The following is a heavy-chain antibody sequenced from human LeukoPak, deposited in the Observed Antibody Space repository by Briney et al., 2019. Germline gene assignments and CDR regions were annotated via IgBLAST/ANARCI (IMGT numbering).Heavy chain of an antibody. J-gene: IGHJ4*02. CDR2: IKQDGSEK. CDR1: GFTFSSYW. Sequence: GGSLRLSCAASGFTFSSYWMSWVRQAPGKGLEWVANIKQDGSEKYYVDSVKGRFTISRDNSKNTLYLQMNSLRAEDTAVYYCAKDSGIAAAGMDYWGQGTLVTVSS. D-gene: IGHD6-13*01. V-gene: IGHV3-7*01. CDR3: AKDSGIAAAGMDY.